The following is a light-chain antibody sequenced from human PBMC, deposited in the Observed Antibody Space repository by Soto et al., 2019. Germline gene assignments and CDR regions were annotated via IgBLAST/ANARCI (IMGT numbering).Light chain of an antibody. Sequence: IVLTQSPGTLSLSPGERVTLSCRAIQSVSSIYLAWYQQKPGQAPRLLIYGASSRATGIPDRFSGSGSGTDFTLTISRLEPEDFAVYYCHQYGSSPWTFGQGTKV. CDR2: GAS. J-gene: IGKJ1*01. CDR3: HQYGSSPWT. V-gene: IGKV3-20*01. CDR1: QSVSSIY.